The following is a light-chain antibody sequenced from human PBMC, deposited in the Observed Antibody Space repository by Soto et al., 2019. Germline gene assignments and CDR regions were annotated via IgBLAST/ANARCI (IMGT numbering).Light chain of an antibody. CDR1: QSVSSY. Sequence: EIVLTQSPATLSLSPGERATLSCRARQSVSSYLAWYQQKPGQAPRLLIYDASNRATGIPARFSGSGSGTDVSLPISSLEPEDFSVYYCQQRSNWPPTFGEGTKVEIK. J-gene: IGKJ4*01. V-gene: IGKV3-11*01. CDR3: QQRSNWPPT. CDR2: DAS.